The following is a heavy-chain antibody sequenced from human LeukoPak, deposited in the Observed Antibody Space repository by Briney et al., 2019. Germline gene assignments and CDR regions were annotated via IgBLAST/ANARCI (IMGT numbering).Heavy chain of an antibody. J-gene: IGHJ5*02. Sequence: PGGSLRLSCAASGFTFSSYGMHWVRQAPGKGLKWVAVISYDGSNKYYADSVKGRFTISRDNSKNTLYLQMNSLRAEDTAVYYCAKKSPDYNWFDPWGQGTLVTVSS. D-gene: IGHD4/OR15-4a*01. CDR1: GFTFSSYG. CDR3: AKKSPDYNWFDP. V-gene: IGHV3-30*18. CDR2: ISYDGSNK.